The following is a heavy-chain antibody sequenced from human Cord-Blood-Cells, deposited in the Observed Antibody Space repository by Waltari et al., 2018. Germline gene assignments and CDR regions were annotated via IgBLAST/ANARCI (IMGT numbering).Heavy chain of an antibody. D-gene: IGHD1-26*01. CDR3: ARVGSYYFDY. V-gene: IGHV3-7*01. J-gene: IGHJ4*02. Sequence: EVQLVESGGGLVQPGGSLRLSCAASGFTFRSYWMSWVRQAPGKGLEWVANIKQDGSGQCWVDSVKGRFTHSRDNAKSSLYLQMNSLRAEDTAVYYCARVGSYYFDYWGQGTLVTVSS. CDR1: GFTFRSYW. CDR2: IKQDGSGQ.